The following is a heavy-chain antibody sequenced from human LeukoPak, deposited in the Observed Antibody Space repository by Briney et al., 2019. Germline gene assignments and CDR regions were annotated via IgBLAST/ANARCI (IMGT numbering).Heavy chain of an antibody. CDR3: TRILGYSYGYDY. CDR2: IRSKAYGGTT. CDR1: GFTVGDYA. D-gene: IGHD5-18*01. V-gene: IGHV3-49*03. Sequence: GGSLRLSCIASGFTVGDYAMSWFRQAPGKGLEWVGFIRSKAYGGTTEYAASVKDRFTISRDDSKSIAYLEMNSLKAEDTAVYYCTRILGYSYGYDYWGQGTLVTVSS. J-gene: IGHJ4*02.